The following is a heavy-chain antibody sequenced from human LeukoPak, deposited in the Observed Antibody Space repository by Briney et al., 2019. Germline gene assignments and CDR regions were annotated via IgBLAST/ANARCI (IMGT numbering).Heavy chain of an antibody. CDR2: IYYSGST. CDR1: GGSISSYY. Sequence: SETLSLTCTVSGGSISSYYWSWIRQPPGKGLEWIGYIYYSGSTNYNPSLKSRVTISVDTSKNQFSLKLSSVTAADTAVYYCARDDYDSSGYYSGFDYWGQGTLATVSS. CDR3: ARDDYDSSGYYSGFDY. V-gene: IGHV4-59*01. J-gene: IGHJ4*02. D-gene: IGHD3-22*01.